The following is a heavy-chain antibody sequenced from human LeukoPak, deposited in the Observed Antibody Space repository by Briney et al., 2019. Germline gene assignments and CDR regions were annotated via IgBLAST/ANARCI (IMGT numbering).Heavy chain of an antibody. Sequence: PGGSLRLSCAASGLTVSSSHMTWIRQAPRKGLEWVSIIKSGSNTDYADSVKGRFAISRDNSKNTVYLQMNSLRIEDTAVYYRVNLPGGGQWGQGTLVTVSS. CDR2: IKSGSNT. V-gene: IGHV3-66*02. J-gene: IGHJ4*02. CDR1: GLTVSSSH. D-gene: IGHD7-27*01. CDR3: VNLPGGGQ.